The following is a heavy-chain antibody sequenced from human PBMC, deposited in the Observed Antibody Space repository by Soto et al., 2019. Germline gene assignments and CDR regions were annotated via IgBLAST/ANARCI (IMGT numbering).Heavy chain of an antibody. CDR3: ARDRRNYDRSGYYYFDS. Sequence: TAGSLRLSCDASGFTFSSDEMNWVRQAPGKGLEWVSYIGSSGTIIYYADSVKGRFTISRDNAKNSLYLQMNSLRAEDTAVYYCARDRRNYDRSGYYYFDSWGQGTLVTVSS. D-gene: IGHD3-22*01. CDR1: GFTFSSDE. CDR2: IGSSGTII. J-gene: IGHJ4*02. V-gene: IGHV3-48*03.